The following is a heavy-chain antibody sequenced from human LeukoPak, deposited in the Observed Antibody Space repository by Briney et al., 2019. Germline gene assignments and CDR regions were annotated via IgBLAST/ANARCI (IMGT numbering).Heavy chain of an antibody. J-gene: IGHJ4*02. CDR3: AREGPMLRGVIGGKIDY. V-gene: IGHV3-11*01. Sequence: GGSLRLSCAASGFTFDDYGMSWIRQAPGKGLEWVSYISRSGGYISYADSVKGRFTISRDNAKNSLYLQMNSLRAEDTAIYYCAREGPMLRGVIGGKIDYWGQGSLVTVSS. CDR2: ISRSGGYI. CDR1: GFTFDDYG. D-gene: IGHD3-10*01.